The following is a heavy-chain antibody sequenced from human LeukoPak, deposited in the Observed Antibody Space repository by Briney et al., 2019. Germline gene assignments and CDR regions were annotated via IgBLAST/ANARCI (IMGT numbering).Heavy chain of an antibody. Sequence: SETLSLTCTVSGGSISSGGYYWSWIRQHPGKGLEWIGYIYYSGSTYYNPSLKSRVTISVDTSKNQFSLKLSSVTAAGTAVYYCAAFWSGYSRVYYFDYWGQGTLVTVSS. V-gene: IGHV4-31*03. CDR1: GGSISSGGYY. J-gene: IGHJ4*02. D-gene: IGHD3-3*01. CDR2: IYYSGST. CDR3: AAFWSGYSRVYYFDY.